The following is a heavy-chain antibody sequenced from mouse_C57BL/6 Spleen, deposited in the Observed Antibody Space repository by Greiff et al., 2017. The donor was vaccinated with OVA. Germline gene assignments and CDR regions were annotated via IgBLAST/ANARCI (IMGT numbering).Heavy chain of an antibody. D-gene: IGHD2-3*01. J-gene: IGHJ2*01. CDR2: ISYDGSN. CDR1: GYSITSGYY. CDR3: ARDDGYFDY. Sequence: EVKLQESGPGLVKPSQSLSLTCSVTGYSITSGYYWNWIRQFPGNKLEWMGYISYDGSNNYNPSFKNRISITRDTSKNQFFLKLNSVTTEDTATYYCARDDGYFDYWGQGTTLTVSS. V-gene: IGHV3-6*01.